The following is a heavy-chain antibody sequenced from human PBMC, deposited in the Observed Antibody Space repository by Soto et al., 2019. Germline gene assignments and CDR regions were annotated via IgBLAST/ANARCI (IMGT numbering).Heavy chain of an antibody. Sequence: SETLSLTCTVSGGSISSGGYYWSWIRQHPGKGLEWIGYIYYSGSTYYNPSLKSRVTISVDTSKNQFSLKLSSVTAADTAVYYCARAGGLGAVAVDYWGQGTLVTVSS. CDR3: ARAGGLGAVAVDY. J-gene: IGHJ4*02. CDR2: IYYSGST. V-gene: IGHV4-31*03. D-gene: IGHD6-19*01. CDR1: GGSISSGGYY.